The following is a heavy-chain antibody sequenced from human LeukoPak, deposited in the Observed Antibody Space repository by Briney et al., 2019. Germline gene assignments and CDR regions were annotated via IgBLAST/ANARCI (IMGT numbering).Heavy chain of an antibody. J-gene: IGHJ4*02. V-gene: IGHV4-59*08. CDR2: IYYSGST. CDR1: GGSISSYY. Sequence: PSETLSLTCTVSGGSISSYYWSWIRQPPGQGLEWIGYIYYSGSTNYNPSLKSRVTISVDTSKNQFSLKLSSVTAADTAVYYGARHSTASGYLNYFDYWGQGTLVTVSS. D-gene: IGHD1-1*01. CDR3: ARHSTASGYLNYFDY.